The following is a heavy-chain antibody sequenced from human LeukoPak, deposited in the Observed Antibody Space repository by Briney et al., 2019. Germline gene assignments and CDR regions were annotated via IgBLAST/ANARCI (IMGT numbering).Heavy chain of an antibody. Sequence: GRSLRLSCAASGFTFSSYAMHWVRQAPGKGLEWVAVISYDGSNKYYADSVKGRFTISRDNSKNTLYLQMNSLRSEDTAVYYCARDIILTTVAYYFDSWGQGTLVTVSS. CDR3: ARDIILTTVAYYFDS. D-gene: IGHD4-23*01. V-gene: IGHV3-30-3*01. J-gene: IGHJ4*02. CDR1: GFTFSSYA. CDR2: ISYDGSNK.